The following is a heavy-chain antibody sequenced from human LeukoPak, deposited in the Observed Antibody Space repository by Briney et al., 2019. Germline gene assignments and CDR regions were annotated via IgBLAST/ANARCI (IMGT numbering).Heavy chain of an antibody. V-gene: IGHV4-61*01. Sequence: SETLSLTCTVSGGSVSSGSYYWSWIRQPPGKGLEWIGYIYYSGSTNYNPSLKSRVTISVDTSKNQFSLKLSSVTAADTAVYYCGREGSDFWSGYSGPDYWGQGPLVTVSS. D-gene: IGHD3-3*01. CDR1: GGSVSSGSYY. J-gene: IGHJ4*02. CDR2: IYYSGST. CDR3: GREGSDFWSGYSGPDY.